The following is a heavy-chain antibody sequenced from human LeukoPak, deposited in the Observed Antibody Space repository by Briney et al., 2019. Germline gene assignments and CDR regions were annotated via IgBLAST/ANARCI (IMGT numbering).Heavy chain of an antibody. CDR3: ARVLLMGLQYDY. D-gene: IGHD4-11*01. CDR1: GFTFSSYS. J-gene: IGHJ4*02. Sequence: GGSLRLSCAAAGFTFSSYSMNWGRQAPGKGLEWVSSISSSSSYIYYADSVKGRFTISRDNSKNTLYLQMNSLRAEDTAVYYCARVLLMGLQYDYWGQGTLVTVSS. CDR2: ISSSSSYI. V-gene: IGHV3-21*01.